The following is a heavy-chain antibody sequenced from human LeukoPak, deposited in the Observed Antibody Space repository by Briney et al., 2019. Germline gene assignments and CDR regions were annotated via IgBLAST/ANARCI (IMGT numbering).Heavy chain of an antibody. Sequence: ASVKVSCKASGYSFTDYYMHWVRQAPGQGLEWMGWINPNSGGTNYAQKFQGRVTMTRDTSISTAYMELNRLRSDDTAVYYCARGGVSGYDLDYWGQGTLVTVSS. V-gene: IGHV1-2*02. CDR3: ARGGVSGYDLDY. CDR2: INPNSGGT. CDR1: GYSFTDYY. D-gene: IGHD5-12*01. J-gene: IGHJ4*02.